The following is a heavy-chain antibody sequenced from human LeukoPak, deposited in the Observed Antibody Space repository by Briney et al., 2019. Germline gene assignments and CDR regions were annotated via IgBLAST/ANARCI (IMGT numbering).Heavy chain of an antibody. V-gene: IGHV4-30-2*01. CDR1: GGSISSGGYS. CDR2: IYHSGST. J-gene: IGHJ2*01. CDR3: ARDLGSSWPNWYFDL. D-gene: IGHD6-13*01. Sequence: PSQTLSLTCAVSGGSISSGGYSWSWIRQPPGKGLEWIGYIYHSGSTYYNPSLKSRVTISVDRSKNQFSLKLSSVTAADTAVYYCARDLGSSWPNWYFDLWGRGTLVTVSS.